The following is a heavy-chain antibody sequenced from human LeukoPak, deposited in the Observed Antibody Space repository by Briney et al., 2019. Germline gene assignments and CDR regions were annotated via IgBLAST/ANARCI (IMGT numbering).Heavy chain of an antibody. Sequence: GGSLRLSCAASGFTFSSYSMNWVRQAPGKGLEWVSSISSSGSYIYYADSVKGRFTISRDNAKNSLYLQMNSLRAEDTAVYYCARDGSGWYYFDYWGPGTLVTVSS. V-gene: IGHV3-21*01. D-gene: IGHD6-19*01. J-gene: IGHJ4*02. CDR3: ARDGSGWYYFDY. CDR2: ISSSGSYI. CDR1: GFTFSSYS.